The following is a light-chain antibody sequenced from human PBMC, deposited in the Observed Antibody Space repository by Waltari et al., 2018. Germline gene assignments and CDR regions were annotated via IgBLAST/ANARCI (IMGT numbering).Light chain of an antibody. Sequence: EIVMTQSPATLSLSPGERATLSCRARQSVSSSLAWYQQKPGQDPRPLIYGASSRATGIPDRFSGSGSGTEFTRTSSSLEPDDVAVYYCQQNSNWPQLTFGGGTKVEIK. V-gene: IGKV3D-15*01. CDR3: QQNSNWPQLT. J-gene: IGKJ4*01. CDR1: QSVSSS. CDR2: GAS.